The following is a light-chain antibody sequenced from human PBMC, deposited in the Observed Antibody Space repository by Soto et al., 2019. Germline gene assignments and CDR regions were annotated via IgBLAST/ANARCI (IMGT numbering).Light chain of an antibody. Sequence: QSALTQPPSASGSPGQSVTISCTGTSSDVGGYNYVSWYQQHPGKAPKLMIYEVSKRPSGVPDRFSGSKSGNTASLTVSGLQAEDEADYYCSSHAGSKGWVFGGGTKLTVL. J-gene: IGLJ3*02. CDR2: EVS. CDR1: SSDVGGYNY. V-gene: IGLV2-8*01. CDR3: SSHAGSKGWV.